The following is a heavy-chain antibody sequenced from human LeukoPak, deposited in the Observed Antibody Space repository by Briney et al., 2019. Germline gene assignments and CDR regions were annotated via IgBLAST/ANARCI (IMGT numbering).Heavy chain of an antibody. Sequence: GGSLRLSCVVSGFTFSTHAMTWVRQAPGKGLERVSAISGSGGSTYYADSVKGRFTISRDNSKNTLYLQMNSLRAEDTAVYYCAKDRITVFGVVPDVWGKGTTVTVSS. D-gene: IGHD3-3*01. V-gene: IGHV3-23*01. J-gene: IGHJ6*04. CDR2: ISGSGGST. CDR1: GFTFSTHA. CDR3: AKDRITVFGVVPDV.